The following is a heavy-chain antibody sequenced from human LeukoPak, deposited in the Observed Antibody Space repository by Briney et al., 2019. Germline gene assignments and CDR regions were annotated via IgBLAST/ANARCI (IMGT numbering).Heavy chain of an antibody. CDR2: ISSSSSYI. V-gene: IGHV3-21*01. J-gene: IGHJ4*02. Sequence: GGSLRLSCAASGFTFSSYAMSWVRQAPGKGLEWVSSISSSSSYIYYADSVKGRFTISRDNAKNSLYLQMNSLRAEDTAVYYCARDAGRGYSYGYEDYWGQGTLVTVSS. CDR1: GFTFSSYA. CDR3: ARDAGRGYSYGYEDY. D-gene: IGHD5-18*01.